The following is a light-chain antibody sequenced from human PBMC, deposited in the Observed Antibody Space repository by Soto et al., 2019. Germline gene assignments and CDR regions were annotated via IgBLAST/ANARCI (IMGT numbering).Light chain of an antibody. V-gene: IGKV3-20*01. CDR3: KQYGSSPPYT. CDR2: GAS. Sequence: EIVLTQSPGTLSLSPGERATLSCRASQSISSSYLAWYQHKPGQAPRLLIYGASSRATGTPDRFSVSGSGTDFTLTISRLEPEDFAVYYCKQYGSSPPYTFGQGTKLEIK. J-gene: IGKJ2*01. CDR1: QSISSSY.